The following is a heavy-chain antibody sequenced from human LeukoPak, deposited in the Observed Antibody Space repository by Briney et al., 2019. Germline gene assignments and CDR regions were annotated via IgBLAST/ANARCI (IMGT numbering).Heavy chain of an antibody. J-gene: IGHJ5*02. CDR1: GFTFSDYY. D-gene: IGHD6-13*01. Sequence: GGSLRLSCVASGFTFSDYYMSWIRQAPGKGLEWVSYISSSSDYTNYADSVRGRFTISRDNAKNSLYLQMNSLRAEDTAVYYCARPPYSSTWDPGWFDPWGQGTLITVSS. CDR2: ISSSSDYT. V-gene: IGHV3-11*06. CDR3: ARPPYSSTWDPGWFDP.